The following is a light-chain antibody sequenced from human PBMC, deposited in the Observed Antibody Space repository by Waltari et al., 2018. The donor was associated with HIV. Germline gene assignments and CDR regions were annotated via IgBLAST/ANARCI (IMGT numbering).Light chain of an antibody. CDR2: EVN. V-gene: IGLV2-8*01. Sequence: QSALTPPPSASGSPGQSVTIPCTGTSSDVGGSKYVSWYQQPPGKAPKLMIYEVNKRPSGVPDRFSGSKSANTASLTVSGLQADDEADYYCNSYAGSNNWVFGGGTKLTVL. CDR3: NSYAGSNNWV. J-gene: IGLJ3*02. CDR1: SSDVGGSKY.